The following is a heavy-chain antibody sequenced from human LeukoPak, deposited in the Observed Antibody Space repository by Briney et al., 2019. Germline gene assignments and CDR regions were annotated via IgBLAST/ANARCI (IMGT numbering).Heavy chain of an antibody. Sequence: GRSLRLSCAASGFTFSSYGMHWVRQAPGKGLEWVAVMSYDGSNKYYADSVKGRFTISRDNSKNTLYLQMNSLRAEDTAVYYCAKGGRSAFDIWGQGTMVTVSS. J-gene: IGHJ3*02. CDR3: AKGGRSAFDI. CDR2: MSYDGSNK. CDR1: GFTFSSYG. V-gene: IGHV3-30*18. D-gene: IGHD1-14*01.